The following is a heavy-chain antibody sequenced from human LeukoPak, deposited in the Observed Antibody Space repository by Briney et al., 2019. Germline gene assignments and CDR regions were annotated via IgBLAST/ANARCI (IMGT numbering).Heavy chain of an antibody. CDR1: GFTVSSNY. CDR3: AREGYGDYAGDY. V-gene: IGHV3-53*01. CDR2: IYSGGST. Sequence: GGSLRLSCAASGFTVSSNYMNWVRQAPGKGLEWVSVIYSGGSTYYADSVKGRFTISRDNSKNTLYLQMNSLRAEDTAVYYCAREGYGDYAGDYWGQGTLVTVSS. J-gene: IGHJ4*02. D-gene: IGHD4-17*01.